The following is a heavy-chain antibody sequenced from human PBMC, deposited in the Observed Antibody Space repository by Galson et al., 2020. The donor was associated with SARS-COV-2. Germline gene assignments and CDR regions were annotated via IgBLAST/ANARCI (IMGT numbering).Heavy chain of an antibody. CDR3: ASDATSSGWFNWFDP. D-gene: IGHD6-19*01. J-gene: IGHJ5*02. Sequence: SVTLSLTCSVSGGSISSTSYLWGWIRQPPGKGLEWIGSIYNTGSTQYNPSLESRATISVDTSKNHFSLKLSSVTAADTAVYYCASDATSSGWFNWFDPWGRGTLVTVSS. CDR1: GGSISSTSYL. CDR2: IYNTGST. V-gene: IGHV4-39*07.